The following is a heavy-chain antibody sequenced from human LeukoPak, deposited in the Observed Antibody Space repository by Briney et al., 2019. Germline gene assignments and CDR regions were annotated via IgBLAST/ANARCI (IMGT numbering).Heavy chain of an antibody. D-gene: IGHD4-11*01. CDR3: AREITVDSYYYYMDV. V-gene: IGHV4-4*07. Sequence: PSETLSLTCTVSGGSISGYYWSWIRQPAGKGLEWIGRIYTSGSTNYNPSLKSRVTMSVDTSKNQFSLKLSSVTAADTAVYYCAREITVDSYYYYMDVWGKGTTVTVSS. CDR2: IYTSGST. CDR1: GGSISGYY. J-gene: IGHJ6*03.